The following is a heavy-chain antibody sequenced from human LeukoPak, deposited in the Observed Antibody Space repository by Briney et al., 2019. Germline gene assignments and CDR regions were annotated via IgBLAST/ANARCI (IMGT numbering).Heavy chain of an antibody. Sequence: GGSLRLSCAASGFTFDDYTMHWVRQAPGKGLEWVSLISWDGDSTYYAASMKGRFTISRDNSKNSLYLQMNSLRTEDTALYYCAKGGKTILLVTAPDYWGQGTLVTVSS. V-gene: IGHV3-43*01. CDR1: GFTFDDYT. CDR3: AKGGKTILLVTAPDY. CDR2: ISWDGDST. J-gene: IGHJ4*02. D-gene: IGHD2-21*02.